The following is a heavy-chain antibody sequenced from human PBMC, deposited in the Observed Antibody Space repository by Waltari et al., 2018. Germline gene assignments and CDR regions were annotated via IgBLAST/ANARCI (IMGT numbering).Heavy chain of an antibody. D-gene: IGHD3-16*01. Sequence: QVHLVQSGTEVKKPGASVRVSCKASGYTFTSYAIHWVRQAPGQRLEWMGWINAGNGNTKYSQKFQGRVTITRDTSASTAYMYLSGLRSEDTALYYCARDEGGGYDYWAQGILVTVSS. CDR1: GYTFTSYA. CDR2: INAGNGNT. CDR3: ARDEGGGYDY. V-gene: IGHV1-3*01. J-gene: IGHJ4*02.